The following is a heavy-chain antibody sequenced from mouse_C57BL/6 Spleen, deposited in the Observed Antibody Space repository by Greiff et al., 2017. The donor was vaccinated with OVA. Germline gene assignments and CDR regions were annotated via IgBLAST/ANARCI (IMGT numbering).Heavy chain of an antibody. D-gene: IGHD1-1*01. J-gene: IGHJ1*03. Sequence: EVMLVESGEGLVKPGGSLKLSCAASGFTFSSYAMSWVRQTPEKRLEWVAYISSGGDYIYYADTVKGRFTISRDNARNTLYLQMSSLKSEDTAMYYCTRGPNVDITTVVSDWYFDVWGTGTTVTVSS. V-gene: IGHV5-9-1*02. CDR3: TRGPNVDITTVVSDWYFDV. CDR2: ISSGGDYI. CDR1: GFTFSSYA.